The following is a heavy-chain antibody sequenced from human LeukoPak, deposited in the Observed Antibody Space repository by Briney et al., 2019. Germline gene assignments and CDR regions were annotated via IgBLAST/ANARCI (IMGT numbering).Heavy chain of an antibody. D-gene: IGHD3-10*01. CDR3: ARGTNYYGSGDY. Sequence: SGPTLVKPSETLSLTCTVSGGSVSSGTYYWSWIRQPPGKGLEWIGHIYYTGNTHYVPSLKSRVTMSVDTPKNQFSLKLTSVTAADTAVYYCARGTNYYGSGDYWGQGTLVTVSS. CDR1: GGSVSSGTYY. CDR2: IYYTGNT. V-gene: IGHV4-61*01. J-gene: IGHJ4*02.